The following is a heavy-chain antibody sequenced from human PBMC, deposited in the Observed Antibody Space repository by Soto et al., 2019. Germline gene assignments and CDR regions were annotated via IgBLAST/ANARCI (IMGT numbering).Heavy chain of an antibody. D-gene: IGHD3-3*01. Sequence: QVQLVQSGAEVKKPGASVKVSCKASGYNFTTYAMLWVRQAPGQRPEWMGWINTGNGNTKYSPKFQGRVTITRDTSASTAYMELSSLKSEDTAVYYCARGERLYYYYGMDVWGQGSTVTVSS. CDR2: INTGNGNT. CDR1: GYNFTTYA. J-gene: IGHJ6*02. V-gene: IGHV1-3*04. CDR3: ARGERLYYYYGMDV.